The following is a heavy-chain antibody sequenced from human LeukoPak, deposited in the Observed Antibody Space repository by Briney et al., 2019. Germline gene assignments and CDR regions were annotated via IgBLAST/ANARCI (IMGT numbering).Heavy chain of an antibody. V-gene: IGHV4-59*01. D-gene: IGHD1-26*01. CDR1: GGSISPYY. CDR3: ARGRGSSVY. CDR2: IHYSGTT. J-gene: IGHJ4*02. Sequence: PSETLSLTCIVSGGSISPYYWSWIRQPPGEGLQYIGYIHYSGTTNYNPSLKNRVTISLGTSKNQFSLKLSSVTAADTAVYYCARGRGSSVYWGQGTLVTVSS.